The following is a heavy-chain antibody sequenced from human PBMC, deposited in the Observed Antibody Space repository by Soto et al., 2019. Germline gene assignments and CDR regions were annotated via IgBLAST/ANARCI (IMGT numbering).Heavy chain of an antibody. V-gene: IGHV1-2*04. J-gene: IGHJ4*02. Sequence: QVHLVQSGTEVRQPGASVRVSCKASGYTFTDYYLHWVRQAPGQGPEWMGWINPNTGGTDYAQKFRDWVTMTTDTSINTAYMYLSRLKSHVTAVYYCAKGGHYDSPHYADSWGQGTLVTVSS. CDR3: AKGGHYDSPHYADS. CDR2: INPNTGGT. CDR1: GYTFTDYY. D-gene: IGHD3-22*01.